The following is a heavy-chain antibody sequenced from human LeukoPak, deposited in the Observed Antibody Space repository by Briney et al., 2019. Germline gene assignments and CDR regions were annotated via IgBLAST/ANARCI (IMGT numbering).Heavy chain of an antibody. CDR1: GGSMSNYY. CDR2: TYNSGRT. D-gene: IGHD6-13*01. CDR3: ARRRRIGAAGGDGMDV. Sequence: SETLSLTCTVSGGSMSNYYWTWIRQPPGQGLEWIGYTYNSGRTNYNPSLKSRVTISADTSKNQFSLKLDSVTAANTANYYCARRRRIGAAGGDGMDVWGQGTTVTVSS. V-gene: IGHV4-4*09. J-gene: IGHJ6*02.